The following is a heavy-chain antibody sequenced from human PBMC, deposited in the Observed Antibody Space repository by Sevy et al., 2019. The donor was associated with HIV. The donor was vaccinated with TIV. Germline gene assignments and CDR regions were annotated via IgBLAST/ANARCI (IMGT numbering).Heavy chain of an antibody. J-gene: IGHJ6*02. D-gene: IGHD6-13*01. V-gene: IGHV3-30-3*01. CDR1: GFTFSSDA. Sequence: GGSLRLSCAASGFTFSSDAMHWVRQAPGKELEWVAVISYDGSNKYYADSVKGRFTISRDNSKNTLYLQMNSLRAEDTAAYYCARVEAAAGMGDYYYYGMDVWGQGTTVTVSS. CDR2: ISYDGSNK. CDR3: ARVEAAAGMGDYYYYGMDV.